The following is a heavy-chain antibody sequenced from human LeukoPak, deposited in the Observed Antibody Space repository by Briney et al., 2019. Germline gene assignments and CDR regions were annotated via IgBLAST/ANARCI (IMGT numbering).Heavy chain of an antibody. CDR3: ADDGTSAFDI. CDR1: GFTFSSYA. CDR2: ISGSSGST. D-gene: IGHD1-26*01. J-gene: IGHJ3*02. V-gene: IGHV3-23*01. Sequence: AGSLSLSCAASGFTFSSYAMSWVGQAPGKGLEWVSDISGSSGSTYYADSVKGWFTISRDNSKNTLYLQMNSLRAEDTAVYYCADDGTSAFDIWGQGTMVTVSS.